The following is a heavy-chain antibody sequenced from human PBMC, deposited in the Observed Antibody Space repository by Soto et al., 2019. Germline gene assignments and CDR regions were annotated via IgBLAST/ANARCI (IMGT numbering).Heavy chain of an antibody. J-gene: IGHJ5*02. D-gene: IGHD2-21*02. CDR1: GFTFTDYY. V-gene: IGHV3-11*01. Sequence: GGSLRLSCTASGFTFTDYYMSWIRQAPGMVLDWVSYIISSGITIYYADSVKCRFTISRFNAKNSLYLQMNSLRAEDTAVYYCARVLVFYGGFDPWGQGTLVTVSS. CDR3: ARVLVFYGGFDP. CDR2: IISSGITI.